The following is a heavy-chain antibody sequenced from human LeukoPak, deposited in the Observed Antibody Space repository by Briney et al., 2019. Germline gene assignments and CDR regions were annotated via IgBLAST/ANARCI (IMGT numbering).Heavy chain of an antibody. D-gene: IGHD3-10*01. CDR3: AKVTIARYGELCFDY. Sequence: GGSLRLSCAASGFTFSSYAMSWVRQAPGKGLVWVSAISGSGGSTYYAGSVKGRFTISRDNSKNTLYLQMNSLRAEDTAVYYCAKVTIARYGELCFDYWGQGTLVTVSS. CDR2: ISGSGGST. CDR1: GFTFSSYA. J-gene: IGHJ4*02. V-gene: IGHV3-23*01.